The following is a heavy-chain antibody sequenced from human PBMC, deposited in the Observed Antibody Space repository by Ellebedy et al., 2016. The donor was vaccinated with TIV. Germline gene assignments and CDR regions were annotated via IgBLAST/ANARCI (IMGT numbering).Heavy chain of an antibody. Sequence: AASVKVSCKASGNSFSTYAINWVRQAPGQGLEWMGRIIPTLALTYYGEKFQGRVTITADKSTGTAYLELSSLRSEDTAIYYCATWAAHSGFSGTFQGPFDYWGQGTLVTVSS. CDR3: ATWAAHSGFSGTFQGPFDY. CDR1: GNSFSTYA. CDR2: IIPTLALT. V-gene: IGHV1-69*04. J-gene: IGHJ4*02. D-gene: IGHD5-12*01.